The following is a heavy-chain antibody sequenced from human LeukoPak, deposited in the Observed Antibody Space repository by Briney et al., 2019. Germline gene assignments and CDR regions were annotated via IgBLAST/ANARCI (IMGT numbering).Heavy chain of an antibody. V-gene: IGHV1-46*01. CDR2: MNPSGGTT. CDR1: GSTFTTYF. CDR3: ARGGVRDSSGWSNWYLDL. D-gene: IGHD3-22*01. Sequence: GASAKVSCKASGSTFTTYFMHWVRQAPGQGLERMGMMNPSGGTTSYAQKFQDRVTMTSDTSTNTVYMELTSLRSEDTAMYYCARGGVRDSSGWSNWYLDLWGRGTLVTVSS. J-gene: IGHJ2*01.